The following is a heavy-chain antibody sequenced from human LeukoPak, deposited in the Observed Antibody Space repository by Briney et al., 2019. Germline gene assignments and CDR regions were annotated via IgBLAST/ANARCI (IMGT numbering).Heavy chain of an antibody. J-gene: IGHJ4*02. D-gene: IGHD5-12*01. CDR3: AREVQGGYEPNFGY. Sequence: SETLSLTCAVYGGSFSGYYWSWIRQPPGKGLEWIGEINHSGSTNYNPSLKSRVTISVGTSKNQFSLKLSSVTAADTAVYYCAREVQGGYEPNFGYWGQGTLVTVSS. CDR1: GGSFSGYY. V-gene: IGHV4-34*01. CDR2: INHSGST.